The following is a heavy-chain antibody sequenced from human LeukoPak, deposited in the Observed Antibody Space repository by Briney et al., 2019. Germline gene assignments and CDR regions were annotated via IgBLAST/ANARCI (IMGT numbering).Heavy chain of an antibody. D-gene: IGHD3-10*01. CDR1: GYTFTDSY. J-gene: IGHJ4*02. CDR3: ARDGRLTIFVRGIITEGSPPKN. Sequence: ASVTVSCKASGYTFTDSYMHWVRQAPGQGLEWMGWINPKTGGTNYAQRFQGSVTMPRHTSITTAYMDLNSLRSDDTALYYCARDGRLTIFVRGIITEGSPPKNWGQGTLVTVSS. V-gene: IGHV1-2*02. CDR2: INPKTGGT.